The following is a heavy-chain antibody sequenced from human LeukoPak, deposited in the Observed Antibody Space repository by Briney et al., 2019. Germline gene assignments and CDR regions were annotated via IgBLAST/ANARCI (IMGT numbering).Heavy chain of an antibody. CDR1: GGSFSGYY. Sequence: PSETLSLTCAVYGGSFSGYYWSWIRQPPGKGLEWIGEINHSGSTNYNPSLKSRVTISVDTSKNQFSLKLSSVTAADTAVYYCARGGTNGWFGSPTGDAFDIWGQGTMVTVSS. V-gene: IGHV4-34*01. CDR3: ARGGTNGWFGSPTGDAFDI. CDR2: INHSGST. J-gene: IGHJ3*02. D-gene: IGHD3-10*01.